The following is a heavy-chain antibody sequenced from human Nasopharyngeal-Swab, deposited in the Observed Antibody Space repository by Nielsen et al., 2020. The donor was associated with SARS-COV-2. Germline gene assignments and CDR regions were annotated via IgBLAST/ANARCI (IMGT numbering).Heavy chain of an antibody. J-gene: IGHJ6*02. CDR3: ARHSTTVTTVYYYGMDV. D-gene: IGHD4-17*01. Sequence: KVSCKASGYSFTSYWIGWVRQMPGKGLEWMGIIYPGDSDIRYSPSFQGQVTISADKSISTAYLQWSTLKASDTAMYYCARHSTTVTTVYYYGMDVWGQGTTVTVSS. V-gene: IGHV5-51*01. CDR2: IYPGDSDI. CDR1: GYSFTSYW.